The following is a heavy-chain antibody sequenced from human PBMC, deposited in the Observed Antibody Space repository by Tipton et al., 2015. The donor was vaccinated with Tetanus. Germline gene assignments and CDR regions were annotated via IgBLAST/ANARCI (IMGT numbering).Heavy chain of an antibody. CDR3: ARVDDSVWGSPFDP. J-gene: IGHJ5*02. CDR1: GGSLTSSDYY. Sequence: TLSLTCIVSGGSLTSSDYYGAWVRQSPVKGLEWIGSVSYSGRTYYNPSLKSRVSMSVDTSKKDFSLRLGSVTAADTAVYYCARVDDSVWGSPFDPWGQGVLVTVSS. CDR2: VSYSGRT. D-gene: IGHD3-16*01. V-gene: IGHV4-39*02.